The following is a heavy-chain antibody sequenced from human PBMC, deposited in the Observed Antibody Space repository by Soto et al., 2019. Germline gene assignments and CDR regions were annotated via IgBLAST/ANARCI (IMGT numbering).Heavy chain of an antibody. CDR3: AADDTRHDYGDYGFDY. D-gene: IGHD4-17*01. CDR1: GFTFTSSA. CDR2: IVVGSGNT. Sequence: QMQLVQSGPEVKKPGTSVKVSCKASGFTFTSSAMQWVRQARGQRLEWIGWIVVGSGNTNYAQKFQERVTITRDMSKSTAYMELSSLRSEDTAVYYCAADDTRHDYGDYGFDYWGQGTLVTVSS. V-gene: IGHV1-58*02. J-gene: IGHJ4*02.